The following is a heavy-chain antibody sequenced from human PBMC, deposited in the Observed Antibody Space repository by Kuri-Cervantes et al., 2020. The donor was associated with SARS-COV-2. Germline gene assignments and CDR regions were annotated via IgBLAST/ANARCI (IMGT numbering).Heavy chain of an antibody. CDR2: ISSSSSTI. V-gene: IGHV3-48*01. Sequence: GESLKISCAASGFTFSSYSMNWVRQAPGKGLEWVSYISSSSSTIYYADSVKGRFTISRDNAKNSLYLQMNSLRAEDTAVYCCASLGAFDIWGQGTMVTVSS. CDR1: GFTFSSYS. CDR3: ASLGAFDI. J-gene: IGHJ3*02.